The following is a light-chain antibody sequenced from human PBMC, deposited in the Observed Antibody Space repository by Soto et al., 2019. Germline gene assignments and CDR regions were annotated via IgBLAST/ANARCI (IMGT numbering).Light chain of an antibody. Sequence: EIVFTQSPVTLSFSPGERATLSRRASQTVRNQLAWYQQKPGQAPRLLIYDASRRVTGIPARFSGSGSGTDFTLTLSSLEPEDFAVYYCQQRAGSSTFGQGTRLEIK. CDR1: QTVRNQ. V-gene: IGKV3-11*01. J-gene: IGKJ5*01. CDR2: DAS. CDR3: QQRAGSST.